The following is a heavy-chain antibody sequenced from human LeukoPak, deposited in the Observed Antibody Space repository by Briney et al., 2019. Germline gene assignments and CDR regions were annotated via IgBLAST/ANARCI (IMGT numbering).Heavy chain of an antibody. CDR2: INHSGST. J-gene: IGHJ4*02. CDR3: ASLDYVWGSYRVDY. Sequence: SETLSLTCAVYGGSFSGYYWSWIRQPPGKGLEWIGEINHSGSTNYNPSLKSRVTISVDTSKNQFSPKLSSVTAADTAVYYCASLDYVWGSYRVDYWGQGTLVTVSS. D-gene: IGHD3-16*02. CDR1: GGSFSGYY. V-gene: IGHV4-34*01.